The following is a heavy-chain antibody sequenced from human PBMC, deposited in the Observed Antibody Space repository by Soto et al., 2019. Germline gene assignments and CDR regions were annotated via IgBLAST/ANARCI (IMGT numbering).Heavy chain of an antibody. Sequence: GGSLRLSCAASGFTFSSYSMNWARQAPGKGLEWVSSISSSSSYIYYADSVKGRFTISRDNAKNSLYLQMNSLRAEDTAVYYCARVPGRRDNYGMDVWGQGTTVTVSS. J-gene: IGHJ6*02. CDR3: ARVPGRRDNYGMDV. V-gene: IGHV3-21*01. CDR1: GFTFSSYS. CDR2: ISSSSSYI.